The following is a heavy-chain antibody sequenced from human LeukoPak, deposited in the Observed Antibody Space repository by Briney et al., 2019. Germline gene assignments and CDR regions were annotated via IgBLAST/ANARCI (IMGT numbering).Heavy chain of an antibody. CDR1: GGSISSFY. V-gene: IGHV4-59*01. CDR2: IYYSGST. CDR3: ARFNNSWSYVDY. J-gene: IGHJ4*02. D-gene: IGHD6-13*01. Sequence: SETLSLTCTVSGGSISSFYWNWIRQPPGKGLEWIGYIYYSGSTNNNPSLKSRLTMSVDTSKNQFSLRLNSVTAADTAVYYCARFNNSWSYVDYWGQGILVTVSS.